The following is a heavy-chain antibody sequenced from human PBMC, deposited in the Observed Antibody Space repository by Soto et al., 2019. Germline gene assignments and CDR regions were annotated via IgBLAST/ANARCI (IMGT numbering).Heavy chain of an antibody. CDR2: IRSRRFGGTR. CDR1: GFTFGDYA. D-gene: IGHD5-12*01. CDR3: TRTQSGYDLDWFDP. V-gene: IGHV3-49*03. Sequence: PGGSLRLSCTASGFTFGDYAISWFRQAPGKGLEWVGFIRSRRFGGTREYAASMKGRFTISRDDSKSIAYLQMNSLETEDTAVYYCTRTQSGYDLDWFDPWGRGTLVTAPQ. J-gene: IGHJ5*02.